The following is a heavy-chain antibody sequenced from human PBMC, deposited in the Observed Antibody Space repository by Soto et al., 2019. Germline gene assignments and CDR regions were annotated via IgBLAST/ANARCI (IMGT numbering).Heavy chain of an antibody. CDR3: ARDNSSSWLVSRYFDY. V-gene: IGHV3-30-3*01. Sequence: GGSLRLSCAASGFTFSSYAMHWVRQAPGKGLEWVAVISYDGSNKYYADSVKGRFTISRDNSKNTLYLQMNSLRAEDTAVYYCARDNSSSWLVSRYFDYWGQGTLVTVSS. CDR2: ISYDGSNK. CDR1: GFTFSSYA. J-gene: IGHJ4*02. D-gene: IGHD6-13*01.